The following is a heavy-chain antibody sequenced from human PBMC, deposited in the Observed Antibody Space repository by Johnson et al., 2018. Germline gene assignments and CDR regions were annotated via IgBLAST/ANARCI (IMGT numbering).Heavy chain of an antibody. CDR2: ISSSGSTI. CDR3: AREWSDYVWGSSRYYYYGMDV. CDR1: GFTFSDYY. D-gene: IGHD3-16*01. V-gene: IGHV3-11*01. J-gene: IGHJ6*02. Sequence: QVQLVQSGGGLVKPGGSLRLSCAASGFTFSDYYMSWIRPAPGKGLEWVSYISSSGSTIYYADSVKGRFTISRDNAKDSLYLQMNSLRAEDTAVYYCAREWSDYVWGSSRYYYYGMDVWGQGTTVTVSS.